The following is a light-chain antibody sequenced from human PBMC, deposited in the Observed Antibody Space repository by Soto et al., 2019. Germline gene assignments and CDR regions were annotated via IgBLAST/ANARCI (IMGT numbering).Light chain of an antibody. Sequence: SYELTQPPSVSVSPGQTASITCSGDKLGDKYACWYQQKPGQSPVLVIYQDSKRPSGIPERFSGSNSANTATLTISGTQAMDEADYYCQAWDSSTRVVFGGGTKVTVL. CDR1: KLGDKY. CDR3: QAWDSSTRVV. V-gene: IGLV3-1*01. CDR2: QDS. J-gene: IGLJ2*01.